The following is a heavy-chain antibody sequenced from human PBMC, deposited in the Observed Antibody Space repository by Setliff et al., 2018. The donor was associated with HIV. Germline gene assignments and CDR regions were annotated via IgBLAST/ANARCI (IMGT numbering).Heavy chain of an antibody. V-gene: IGHV5-51*01. CDR3: ARRDGRSMNAFQI. D-gene: IGHD6-13*01. CDR2: IYPDDSNI. Sequence: PGESLKISCQALDYTFTTYWIGWVRQMPGEGLEWMGIIYPDDSNIRYNPSFQNQVTISADKSITTAYLQISNLKASDTATYYCARRDGRSMNAFQIWGPGTVVTV. J-gene: IGHJ3*01. CDR1: DYTFTTYW.